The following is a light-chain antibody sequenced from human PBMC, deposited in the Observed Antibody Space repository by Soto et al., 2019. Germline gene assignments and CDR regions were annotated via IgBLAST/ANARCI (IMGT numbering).Light chain of an antibody. CDR2: KAS. CDR3: QHYNSYSEA. CDR1: QSIGNF. J-gene: IGKJ1*01. Sequence: QITQSPSSLSPSVGYRFTKAFRASQSIGNFLNWYQQKPGKAPKLLIYKASTLKSGVPSRFSGSGSGTEFTLTISSLQPDDFATYYCQHYNSYSEAFGQGTKVDI. V-gene: IGKV1-5*03.